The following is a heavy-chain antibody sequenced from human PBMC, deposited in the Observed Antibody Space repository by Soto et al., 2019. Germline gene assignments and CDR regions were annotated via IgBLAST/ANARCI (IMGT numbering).Heavy chain of an antibody. V-gene: IGHV4-59*12. CDR1: GGSISSYY. D-gene: IGHD6-13*01. J-gene: IGHJ4*02. CDR2: IYYSGST. Sequence: KTSETLSLTCTVSGGSISSYYWSWIRQPPGKGLEWIGYIYYSGSTNYNPSLKSRVTISVDTSKNQFSLKLSSVTAADTAVYYCARVSRIAAAGPRGYYFDYWGQG. CDR3: ARVSRIAAAGPRGYYFDY.